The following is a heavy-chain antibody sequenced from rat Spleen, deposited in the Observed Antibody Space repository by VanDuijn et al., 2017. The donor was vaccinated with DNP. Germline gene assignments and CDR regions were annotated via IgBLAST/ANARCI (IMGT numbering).Heavy chain of an antibody. J-gene: IGHJ1*01. D-gene: IGHD1-2*01. CDR1: GFNFSDYN. Sequence: EVQLVESGGGLVQPGGSLKLSCAASGFNFSDYNMAWVRQTPKKGLEWVTAILFDGSRTYYRDSVKGRFTISRDNAKSTLYLQMNSLTSEDMATYYCARWSSSHWYFDFWGPGTMVTVSS. V-gene: IGHV5S10*01. CDR3: ARWSSSHWYFDF. CDR2: ILFDGSRT.